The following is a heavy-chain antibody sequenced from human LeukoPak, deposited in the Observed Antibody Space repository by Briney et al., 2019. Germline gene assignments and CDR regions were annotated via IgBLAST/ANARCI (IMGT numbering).Heavy chain of an antibody. V-gene: IGHV3-30*02. CDR3: ARDWGTSSLYLVN. D-gene: IGHD6-6*01. Sequence: GGSLRLSCAASGFTFNSNGMHWVRQAPGRGLECVAFIQNDGNNKKYADSVKGRFTISRDNSKNTLYLQMNSLRAEDTAVYYCARDWGTSSLYLVNWGQGTLVTVSS. J-gene: IGHJ4*02. CDR2: IQNDGNNK. CDR1: GFTFNSNG.